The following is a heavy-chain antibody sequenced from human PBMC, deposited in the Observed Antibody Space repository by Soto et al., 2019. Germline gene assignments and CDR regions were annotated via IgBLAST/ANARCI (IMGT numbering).Heavy chain of an antibody. D-gene: IGHD3-22*01. CDR2: IIPILGIA. CDR3: AGASAGWSLLRYGAFDI. V-gene: IGHV1-69*02. Sequence: SVKVSCKASGGTFSSYTISWVRQAPGQGLEWMGRIIPILGIANYAQKFQGRVTMTADKSTNTAHMELRSLISDDTAIYYCAGASAGWSLLRYGAFDIWGQGTMVTVSS. J-gene: IGHJ3*02. CDR1: GGTFSSYT.